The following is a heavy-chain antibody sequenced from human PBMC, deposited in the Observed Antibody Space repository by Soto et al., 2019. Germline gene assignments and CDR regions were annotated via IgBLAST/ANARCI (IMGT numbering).Heavy chain of an antibody. J-gene: IGHJ4*02. Sequence: ASVKVSCKASGYTFTAYYMHWVRQAPGQGLEWMGWINPNSGGTNYAQKFQGWVTMTRDTSISTAYMELSRLRSEDTAVYYCARAPPISGSYWYYFDYWGQGTLVTVSS. V-gene: IGHV1-2*04. CDR2: INPNSGGT. CDR3: ARAPPISGSYWYYFDY. D-gene: IGHD1-26*01. CDR1: GYTFTAYY.